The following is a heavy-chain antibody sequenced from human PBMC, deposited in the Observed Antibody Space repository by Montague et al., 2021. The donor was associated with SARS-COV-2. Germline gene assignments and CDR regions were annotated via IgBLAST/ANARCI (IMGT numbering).Heavy chain of an antibody. CDR3: ARHRIVPGGFDY. Sequence: SLRLSCPASGFTFSDYWMHWVRQAPGKGLMWLSNINGDGSFTRYADSVKGRFTISRDIPKNTLYLQMNSLTAEDTAVYYCARHRIVPGGFDYWGRGTLVTVSS. CDR1: GFTFSDYW. V-gene: IGHV3-74*01. J-gene: IGHJ4*02. D-gene: IGHD2-2*01. CDR2: INGDGSFT.